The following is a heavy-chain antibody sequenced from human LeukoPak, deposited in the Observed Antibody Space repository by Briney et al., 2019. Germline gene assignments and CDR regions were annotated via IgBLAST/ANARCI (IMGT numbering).Heavy chain of an antibody. CDR2: IYYSGPT. CDR1: GGSISGGSYY. D-gene: IGHD6-19*01. V-gene: IGHV4-39*01. Sequence: NASETLSLTCTVSGGSISGGSYYWGWIRQPPGKGPEWIGSIYYSGPTYYNPSLKSRVTTSVDTSKNHFSLSLSSVTAADTAVYYCARQYGSGRWAFDIWGQGTMVTVSS. J-gene: IGHJ3*02. CDR3: ARQYGSGRWAFDI.